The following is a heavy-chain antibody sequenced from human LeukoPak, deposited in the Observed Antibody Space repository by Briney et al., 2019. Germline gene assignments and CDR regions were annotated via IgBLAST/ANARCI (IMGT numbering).Heavy chain of an antibody. CDR1: GGSFSRYY. Sequence: KSSETLSLTCAVYGGSFSRYYWSWIRQPPGKGLEWIGEINHSGSTNYNPSLKSRVTISVDTSKNQFSPKLSSVTAADTAVYYCARRGIVGATEYFQHWGQGTLVTVSS. CDR3: ARRGIVGATEYFQH. V-gene: IGHV4-34*01. CDR2: INHSGST. D-gene: IGHD1-26*01. J-gene: IGHJ1*01.